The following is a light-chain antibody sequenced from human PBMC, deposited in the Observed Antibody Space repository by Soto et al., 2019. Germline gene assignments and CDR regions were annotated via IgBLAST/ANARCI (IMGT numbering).Light chain of an antibody. CDR2: DVS. V-gene: IGLV2-14*01. J-gene: IGLJ3*02. CDR3: SSYTTSSTWV. CDR1: SSDVGAYNY. Sequence: QSVLTQPASVSGSPVQSITISCTGTSSDVGAYNYVSWYQQHPGKAPKLMIYDVSNRPSGVSNRFSGSKSGNTASLTISGLQAEDEADYYCSSYTTSSTWVFGGGTKVTVL.